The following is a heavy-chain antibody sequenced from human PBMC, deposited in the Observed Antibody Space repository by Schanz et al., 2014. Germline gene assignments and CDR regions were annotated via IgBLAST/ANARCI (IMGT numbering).Heavy chain of an antibody. CDR1: GFSFSSYA. J-gene: IGHJ4*02. V-gene: IGHV3-23*01. CDR3: AKGRFGELSAFDI. CDR2: MNESHSTI. Sequence: EVQLLESGGGLVEPGGSLRLSCAASGFSFSSYAMGWVRQARGKGLEWVSAMNESHSTIYYADSVRGRFTISRDNAENTVHLQMSSLRAEDTAVYYCAKGRFGELSAFDIWGQGTLVTVSS. D-gene: IGHD3-10*01.